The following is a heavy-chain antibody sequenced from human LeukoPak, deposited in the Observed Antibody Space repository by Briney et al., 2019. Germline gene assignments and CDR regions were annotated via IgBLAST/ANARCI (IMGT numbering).Heavy chain of an antibody. J-gene: IGHJ4*02. D-gene: IGHD3-16*01. CDR3: ARGLGGVASLIY. V-gene: IGHV1-2*02. CDR2: INPNSGGT. CDR1: GYTFTGYY. Sequence: ASVKVSCKASGYTFTGYYIHWVRQAPGQGLEWMGWINPNSGGTNFAQKFQGRVTMTRDTSISTAYMELSRLRSDDTAVYYCARGLGGVASLIYWGQGTLVTVSS.